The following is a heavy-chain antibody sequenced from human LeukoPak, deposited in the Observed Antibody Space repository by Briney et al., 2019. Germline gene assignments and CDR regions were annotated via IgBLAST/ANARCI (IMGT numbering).Heavy chain of an antibody. CDR1: GITFSSYA. Sequence: GGSLRLSCAASGITFSSYAMSWVRQAPGKGLEWVSMISGSGGSTFYADFVKGRFTISRDNAKSTVYMQMNSLRAEDTAVYYCAAYSSCDYWGQGTLVTVSS. V-gene: IGHV3-23*01. CDR3: AAYSSCDY. CDR2: ISGSGGST. D-gene: IGHD6-6*01. J-gene: IGHJ4*02.